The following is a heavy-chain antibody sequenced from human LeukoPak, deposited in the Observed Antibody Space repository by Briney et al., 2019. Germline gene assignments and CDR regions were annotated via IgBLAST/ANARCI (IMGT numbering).Heavy chain of an antibody. CDR3: ARDVTESTMITFAGVIERGGYYFDY. Sequence: PSETLSLTCTASGYSISSGYYWGWIRQTPGKGLEWIGSIYPSGNTYYNPSLKSRVTVSIDTSKNQFSLKLSSVTAADTAVYYCARDVTESTMITFAGVIERGGYYFDYWGQGTLVTVSS. CDR1: GYSISSGYY. V-gene: IGHV4-38-2*02. D-gene: IGHD3-16*02. J-gene: IGHJ4*02. CDR2: IYPSGNT.